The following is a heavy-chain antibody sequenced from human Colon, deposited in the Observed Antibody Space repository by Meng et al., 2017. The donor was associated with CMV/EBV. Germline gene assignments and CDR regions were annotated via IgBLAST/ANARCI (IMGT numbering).Heavy chain of an antibody. J-gene: IGHJ4*02. CDR1: GFTFRSYW. CDR3: AKDRSGSYSGAGY. CDR2: INKDGGSI. D-gene: IGHD1-26*01. V-gene: IGHV3-74*01. Sequence: GGSLRLSCTASGFTFRSYWMHWVRQAPGKGLVWVSRINKDGGSITYADFVEGRFTISRDNAKNTLYLQMNSLRVEDTAVYYCAKDRSGSYSGAGYWGQGTLVTVSS.